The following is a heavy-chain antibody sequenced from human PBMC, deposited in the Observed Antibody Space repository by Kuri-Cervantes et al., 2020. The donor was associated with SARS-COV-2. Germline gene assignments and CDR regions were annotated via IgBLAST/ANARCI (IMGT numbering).Heavy chain of an antibody. CDR2: IYYSGST. J-gene: IGHJ6*03. D-gene: IGHD6-19*01. CDR3: ARLRRHNDGWFATGYYMDV. CDR1: GGSISSRNFY. V-gene: IGHV4-39*01. Sequence: SETLSLTCSVSGGSISSRNFYWGWIRQPPGKGLEWIGNIYYSGSTYYSPSLKSRVTISMDTSKDQFSLKLSSVTAADTAMYCCARLRRHNDGWFATGYYMDVWGKGTTVTVSS.